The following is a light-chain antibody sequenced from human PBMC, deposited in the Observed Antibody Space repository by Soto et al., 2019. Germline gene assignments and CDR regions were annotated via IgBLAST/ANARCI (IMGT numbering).Light chain of an antibody. Sequence: EIVLTQSPGSLSLSPGEGATLSCRASQSVSSSFFAWYQQKPGQAPSLLIYGASRRATGVPDRFSGSGSGTDFTLSISRLEPEDFAVYYCQQYESSVTFGQGPKVEI. J-gene: IGKJ1*01. CDR1: QSVSSSF. CDR3: QQYESSVT. V-gene: IGKV3-20*01. CDR2: GAS.